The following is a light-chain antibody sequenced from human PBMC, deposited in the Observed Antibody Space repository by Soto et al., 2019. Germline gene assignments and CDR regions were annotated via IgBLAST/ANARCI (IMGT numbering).Light chain of an antibody. J-gene: IGKJ5*01. Sequence: ENVMSQSPGNQSLSPVDRATLFCMARQSLTNPYIAWYQQKPGQAPRLLIYDASNRATGIPARFSGSGSGTDFTLTISSLEPEDFTVYYCQLRSYLPPTFGQGGLLEI. CDR3: QLRSYLPPT. CDR2: DAS. CDR1: QSLTNPY. V-gene: IGKV3-11*01.